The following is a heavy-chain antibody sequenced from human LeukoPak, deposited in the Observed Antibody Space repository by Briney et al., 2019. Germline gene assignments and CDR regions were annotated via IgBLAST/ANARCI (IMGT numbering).Heavy chain of an antibody. CDR3: ARGSSFDGYCSAGACDAGYYDA. D-gene: IGHD2-15*01. Sequence: SETLSLTCAVSGESFSAYFWNWIRQAPGKPLEYIGEINHRGSSHYNPSLKTRVTLSVDTSKNQFSLRLTSVTAADTAVYFCARGSSFDGYCSAGACDAGYYDAWGQGTPVTVSS. J-gene: IGHJ5*02. V-gene: IGHV4-34*01. CDR2: INHRGSS. CDR1: GESFSAYF.